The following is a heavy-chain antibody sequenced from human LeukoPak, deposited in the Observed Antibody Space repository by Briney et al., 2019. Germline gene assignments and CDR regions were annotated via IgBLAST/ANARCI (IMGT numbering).Heavy chain of an antibody. Sequence: PSETLSLTCTVSGGSISSYYWSWIRQPPGKGLEWIGYIYYSGSTNYNPSLKSRVTISVDTSKNQFSLKLSSVTAADTAVYYCARCRRSRDGYNSYYYYYMDVWGKGTTVTVSS. V-gene: IGHV4-59*12. CDR3: ARCRRSRDGYNSYYYYYMDV. CDR1: GGSISSYY. D-gene: IGHD5-24*01. CDR2: IYYSGST. J-gene: IGHJ6*03.